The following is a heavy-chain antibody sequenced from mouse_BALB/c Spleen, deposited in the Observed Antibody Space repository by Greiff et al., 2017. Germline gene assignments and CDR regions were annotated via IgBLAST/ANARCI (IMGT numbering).Heavy chain of an antibody. Sequence: VQLQQSGAELAKPGASVKMSCKASGYTFTSYWMHWVKQRPGQGLEWIGYINPSTGYTEYNQKFKDKATLTADKSSSTAYMQLSSLTSEDSAVYYCASRDWVFDYWGQGTTLTVSS. CDR2: INPSTGYT. D-gene: IGHD4-1*01. V-gene: IGHV1-7*01. CDR1: GYTFTSYW. CDR3: ASRDWVFDY. J-gene: IGHJ2*01.